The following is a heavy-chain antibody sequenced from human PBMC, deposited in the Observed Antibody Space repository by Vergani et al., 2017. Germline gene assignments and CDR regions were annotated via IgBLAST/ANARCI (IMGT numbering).Heavy chain of an antibody. CDR2: IYPGDSDT. V-gene: IGHV5-51*01. CDR3: ARQGPLVGAPGGVDY. Sequence: EVQLVQSGAEVKKPGESLKISCKASGYNFPIHWIGWVRQMPGKGLEWMGVIYPGDSDTRYNPSFQGQVIISVDKSVSTVYLQWSNLKASDTAMYYCARQGPLVGAPGGVDYWGQGTLVTVSS. CDR1: GYNFPIHW. J-gene: IGHJ4*02. D-gene: IGHD1-26*01.